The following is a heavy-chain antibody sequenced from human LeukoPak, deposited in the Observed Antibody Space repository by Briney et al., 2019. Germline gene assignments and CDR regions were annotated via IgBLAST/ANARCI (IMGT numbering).Heavy chain of an antibody. J-gene: IGHJ1*01. CDR2: IYSGGST. Sequence: GESLRLSCAASGFTVSSNYMSWVRQAPGKGLELVSVIYSGGSTYYADSVKGRFTISRDNSKNTLYLQMNSLRAEDTAVYYCATPRVGTTTYFQHWGQGTLVTVSS. D-gene: IGHD1-26*01. CDR3: ATPRVGTTTYFQH. V-gene: IGHV3-66*02. CDR1: GFTVSSNY.